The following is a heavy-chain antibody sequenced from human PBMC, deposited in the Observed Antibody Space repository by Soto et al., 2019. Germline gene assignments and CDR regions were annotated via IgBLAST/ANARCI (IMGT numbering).Heavy chain of an antibody. V-gene: IGHV3-11*06. J-gene: IGHJ4*02. CDR2: ISTSSSYT. CDR3: ARGIDTAMVPYYFDH. D-gene: IGHD5-18*01. CDR1: GFSFGDYY. Sequence: PGGSLRLSCAASGFSFGDYYMSWIRQAPGKGLEWLSYISTSSSYTNYADSVKGRFTVSRDNAKNSLFLQMNSLSAEDTAVYYCARGIDTAMVPYYFDHWGQGTLVTVSS.